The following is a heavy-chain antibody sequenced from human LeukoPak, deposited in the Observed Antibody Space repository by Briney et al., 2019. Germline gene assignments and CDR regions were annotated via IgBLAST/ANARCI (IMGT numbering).Heavy chain of an antibody. Sequence: SETLSLTCTVSGGSISSYYWSWIRQPPGKGLEWIGYIYTSGSTNYNPSLKSRVTISVDTSKNQFSLKLSSVTAADTAVYYCAGTGDIVVVLAANFDWTLLDVWGKGTTVTVSS. CDR1: GGSISSYY. J-gene: IGHJ6*04. CDR3: AGTGDIVVVLAANFDWTLLDV. CDR2: IYTSGST. V-gene: IGHV4-4*09. D-gene: IGHD2-2*01.